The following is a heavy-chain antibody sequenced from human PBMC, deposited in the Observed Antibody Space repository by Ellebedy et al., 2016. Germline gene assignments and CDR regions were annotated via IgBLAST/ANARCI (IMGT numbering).Heavy chain of an antibody. CDR1: GGSFSGFY. V-gene: IGHV4-34*01. D-gene: IGHD3-10*01. J-gene: IGHJ4*02. Sequence: SETLSLTCVVQGGSFSGFYWSWIRQPPGKGLEWIGEINHSGSTNYSPSLKSRVTISVDTSKNQFSLKLSSVTAADTAVYYCARGRNYYGSESYLDYWGQGTLVTVSS. CDR3: ARGRNYYGSESYLDY. CDR2: INHSGST.